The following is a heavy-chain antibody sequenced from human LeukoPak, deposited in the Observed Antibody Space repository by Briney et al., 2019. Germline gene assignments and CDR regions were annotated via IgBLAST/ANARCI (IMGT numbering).Heavy chain of an antibody. CDR2: IVGDGGST. V-gene: IGHV3-43*02. J-gene: IGHJ4*02. D-gene: IGHD3-22*01. CDR1: GFTFDDYA. Sequence: GGSLRLSCAASGFTFDDYAMHWVRQAPGKGLEWVSLIVGDGGSTFYADSVKGRFTISRDNSKNSLYLQMNSLRTEDTALYYCAKEGASSGYEYSFDYWGQGTLVTVSS. CDR3: AKEGASSGYEYSFDY.